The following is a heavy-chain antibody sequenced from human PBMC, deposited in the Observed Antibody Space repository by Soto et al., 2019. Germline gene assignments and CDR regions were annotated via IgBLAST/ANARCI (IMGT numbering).Heavy chain of an antibody. V-gene: IGHV4-31*03. CDR1: GGSISSGGYY. D-gene: IGHD2-15*01. CDR3: ARVLGDIVVVVAVDRGEGAFDI. Sequence: QVQLQESGPGLVKPSQTLSLTCTVSGGSISSGGYYWSWIRQHPGKGLEWIGYIYYSGSTYYNPPLKSRVTISVDTSKNQFSLKLSSVTAADTAVYYCARVLGDIVVVVAVDRGEGAFDIWGQGTMVTVSS. CDR2: IYYSGST. J-gene: IGHJ3*02.